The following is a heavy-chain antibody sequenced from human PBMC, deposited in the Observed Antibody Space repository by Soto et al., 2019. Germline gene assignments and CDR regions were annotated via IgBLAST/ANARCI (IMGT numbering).Heavy chain of an antibody. CDR2: XIXXXXXA. CDR3: AREAAVVYEL. Sequence: ASVKVSCKASGGTFSSYAISWVRQAPGQGLQXXGXXIXXXXXAXXAQKFQGRVTITADKSTSTAYMELSSLRSEDTAVYYCAREAAVVYELWGQGTLVTVSS. D-gene: IGHD2-8*02. CDR1: GGTFSSYA. V-gene: IGHV1-69*10. J-gene: IGHJ4*02.